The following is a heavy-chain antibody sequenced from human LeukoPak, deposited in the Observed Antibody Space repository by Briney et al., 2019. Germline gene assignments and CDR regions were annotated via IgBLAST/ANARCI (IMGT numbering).Heavy chain of an antibody. CDR3: TRERGSYHGNDY. CDR1: GYTFTGYY. Sequence: ASVTVSCKASGYTFTGYYMHWVRQAPGQGLEWMGRINPNNGATNYAQKLQGRVTITGDTSISTAYMELSSLRSDGTAVYYCTRERGSYHGNDYWGQGTLVTVSS. D-gene: IGHD1-26*01. V-gene: IGHV1-2*06. CDR2: INPNNGAT. J-gene: IGHJ4*02.